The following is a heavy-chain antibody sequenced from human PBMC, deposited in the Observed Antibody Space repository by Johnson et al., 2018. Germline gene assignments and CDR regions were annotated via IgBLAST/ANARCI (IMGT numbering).Heavy chain of an antibody. CDR2: IWYDGSNK. V-gene: IGHV3-33*01. Sequence: QVQLVQSGGGVVQPGRSLRLSCAASGFTFSSYGMHWVRQAPGKGLEWVAVIWYDGSNKYYADTVKGRLTISRDNSKNTLYLQMNSLSAEETAVYYCGRKYSGSYYFDYWGQGTLVTVSS. CDR3: GRKYSGSYYFDY. CDR1: GFTFSSYG. D-gene: IGHD1-26*01. J-gene: IGHJ4*02.